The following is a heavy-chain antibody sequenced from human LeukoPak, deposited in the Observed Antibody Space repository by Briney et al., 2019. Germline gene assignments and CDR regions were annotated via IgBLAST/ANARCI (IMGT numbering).Heavy chain of an antibody. CDR1: GFTFSSYS. CDR3: ARDYYDSSGYYPFDY. J-gene: IGHJ4*02. CDR2: ISSSSSYI. V-gene: IGHV3-21*01. Sequence: GGSLRLSCAASGFTFSSYSMNWVRQAPGKGLEWGSSISSSSSYIYYADSVKGRFTISRDNAKNSLYLQMNSLRAEDTAVYYCARDYYDSSGYYPFDYWGQGTLVTVSS. D-gene: IGHD3-22*01.